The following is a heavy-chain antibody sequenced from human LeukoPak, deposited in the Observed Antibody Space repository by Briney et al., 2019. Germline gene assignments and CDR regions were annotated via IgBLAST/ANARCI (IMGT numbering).Heavy chain of an antibody. J-gene: IGHJ4*02. Sequence: PGGSLRLSCAASGFTFSSYAMSWVRQAPGKGLEWVSGISGSGDNTYYADSVKGRFTISRDNSKNTLYLQMESLTPEDTAVYYCVRDGGSLTLSNTGNYFDYWGQGTRVTVSS. CDR2: ISGSGDNT. V-gene: IGHV3-23*01. CDR3: VRDGGSLTLSNTGNYFDY. CDR1: GFTFSSYA. D-gene: IGHD3-16*01.